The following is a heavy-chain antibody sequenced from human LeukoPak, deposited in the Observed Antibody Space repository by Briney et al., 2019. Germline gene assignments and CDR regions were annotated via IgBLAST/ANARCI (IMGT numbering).Heavy chain of an antibody. D-gene: IGHD6-19*01. V-gene: IGHV4-59*08. J-gene: IGHJ4*02. Sequence: SXTLALTCTVSADSISGYYWSWFRLPPGKGPEWIGQISYSGLTRYNPALKSRVTISVDTSKNQISVNLSSVTAADTAFYYCARHRAIAGPFDHWGQGTLVTVSS. CDR2: ISYSGLT. CDR3: ARHRAIAGPFDH. CDR1: ADSISGYY.